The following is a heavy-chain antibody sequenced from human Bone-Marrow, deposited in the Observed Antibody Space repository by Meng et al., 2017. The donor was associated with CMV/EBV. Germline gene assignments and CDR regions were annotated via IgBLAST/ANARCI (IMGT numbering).Heavy chain of an antibody. V-gene: IGHV3-30*02. CDR2: IRYDGSNK. CDR1: GFTFSSYG. Sequence: GGSLRLSCAASGFTFSSYGMHWVRQAPGKGLEWVAFIRYDGSNKYYADSVKGRFTISRDNSKNTLYLQMNSLRAEDTAVYYCSTKGQWLADYWGQGTLVTVSS. D-gene: IGHD6-19*01. J-gene: IGHJ4*02. CDR3: STKGQWLADY.